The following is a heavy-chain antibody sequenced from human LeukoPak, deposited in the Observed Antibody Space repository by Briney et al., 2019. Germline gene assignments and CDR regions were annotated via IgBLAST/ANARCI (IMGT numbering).Heavy chain of an antibody. V-gene: IGHV3-30*01. J-gene: IGHJ6*02. CDR1: GVTFSSYA. Sequence: SGGSLRLSCAASGVTFSSYAMRWVRQAPGKGLEWVAVISYDGSNKYYADSVKGRFTISRDNSKNTLYLQMNSLRAEDTAVYYCARGLGYCSSTSCSTHLDVWGQGTTVTVSS. CDR2: ISYDGSNK. CDR3: ARGLGYCSSTSCSTHLDV. D-gene: IGHD2-2*02.